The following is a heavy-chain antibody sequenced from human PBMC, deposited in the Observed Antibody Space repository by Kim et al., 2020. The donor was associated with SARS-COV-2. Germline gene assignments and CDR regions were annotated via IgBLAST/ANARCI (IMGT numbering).Heavy chain of an antibody. J-gene: IGHJ4*02. Sequence: GGSLRLSCAASGFTFSSYSMNWVRQAPGKGLEWVSSISSSSSYIYYADSVKGRFTISRDNAKNSLYLQMNSLRAEDTAVYYCARDPAKYCSGGSCYSTRDFDYWGQGTLVTVSS. D-gene: IGHD2-15*01. V-gene: IGHV3-21*01. CDR3: ARDPAKYCSGGSCYSTRDFDY. CDR2: ISSSSSYI. CDR1: GFTFSSYS.